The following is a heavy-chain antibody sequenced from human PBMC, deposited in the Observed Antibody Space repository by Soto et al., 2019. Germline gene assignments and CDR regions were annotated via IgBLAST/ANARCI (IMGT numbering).Heavy chain of an antibody. CDR3: ARGGHVVVVTAALDY. D-gene: IGHD2-21*02. CDR1: GDTFTDYY. V-gene: IGHV1-46*01. CDR2: VNPSGGHT. J-gene: IGHJ4*02. Sequence: QVQLMQSGAEVKKPGASVKVSCKASGDTFTDYYIHWVRQAPGQGLEWMGTVNPSGGHTTYAQHLLGRVTMTRDTPTSTLNMELTSLTSDDTAIYYCARGGHVVVVTAALDYGGQGTLVTVSS.